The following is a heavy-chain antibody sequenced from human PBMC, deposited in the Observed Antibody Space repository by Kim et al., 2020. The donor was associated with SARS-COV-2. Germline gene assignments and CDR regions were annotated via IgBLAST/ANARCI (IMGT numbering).Heavy chain of an antibody. CDR3: ARSNYYGSAYYYYGMDV. Sequence: KGRFTISRDNSKNPLYLQMNSLRAEDTAVYYCARSNYYGSAYYYYGMDVWGQGTTVTVSS. D-gene: IGHD3-10*01. J-gene: IGHJ6*02. V-gene: IGHV3-30*01.